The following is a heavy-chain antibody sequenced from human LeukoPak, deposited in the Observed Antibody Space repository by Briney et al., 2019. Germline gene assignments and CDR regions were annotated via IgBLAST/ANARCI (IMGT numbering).Heavy chain of an antibody. J-gene: IGHJ4*02. Sequence: SVKVSCKASGGTFSSYAISWVRQAPGQGLEWMGGIIPILGIANYAQKFQGRVTITADKSTSTAYMELSSLRSEDTAVYYCVGGGIVATRYYFDYWGQGTLVTVSS. V-gene: IGHV1-69*10. CDR3: VGGGIVATRYYFDY. D-gene: IGHD5-12*01. CDR1: GGTFSSYA. CDR2: IIPILGIA.